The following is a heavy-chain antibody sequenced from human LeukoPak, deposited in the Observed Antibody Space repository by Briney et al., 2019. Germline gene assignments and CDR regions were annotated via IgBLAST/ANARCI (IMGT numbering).Heavy chain of an antibody. Sequence: ASVKVSCKASGYIYTGYYMHWVRQAPGQGLEWMGWINPNSGDTNYAQKFQGRVTMTRDTSISTAYMELSRLRSDDTAVYYCARGVGARYFDYWGQGTLVTVSS. D-gene: IGHD1-26*01. CDR3: ARGVGARYFDY. V-gene: IGHV1-2*02. J-gene: IGHJ4*02. CDR2: INPNSGDT. CDR1: GYIYTGYY.